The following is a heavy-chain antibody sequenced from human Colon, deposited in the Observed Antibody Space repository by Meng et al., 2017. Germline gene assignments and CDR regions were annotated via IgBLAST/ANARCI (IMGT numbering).Heavy chain of an antibody. D-gene: IGHD5-24*01. CDR3: ARRDGSARHYY. J-gene: IGHJ4*02. CDR1: GGSIRSPDFY. Sequence: SETLSLTCTVSGGSIRSPDFYWGWIRQSPSAGLEWIGSIFHSGTTYYNPSLSSRLTISVDASKNQFYLRLNSVTAADTAVYYCARRDGSARHYYWGQGTLVTVSS. V-gene: IGHV4-39*07. CDR2: IFHSGTT.